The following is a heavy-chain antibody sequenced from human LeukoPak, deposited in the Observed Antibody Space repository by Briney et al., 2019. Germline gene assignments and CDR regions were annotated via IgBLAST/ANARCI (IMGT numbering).Heavy chain of an antibody. CDR3: ARALPGRDGYNTHFDY. CDR2: IKQDGSAK. Sequence: QPGGSLRLSCAASGFTFSSYWMSWVRQAPGKGLEWVANIKQDGSAKYYVDSVKGRFTISRDNAKNSLYLQMNSLRAEDTAVYYCARALPGRDGYNTHFDYWGQGTLVTVSS. CDR1: GFTFSSYW. D-gene: IGHD5-24*01. V-gene: IGHV3-7*04. J-gene: IGHJ4*02.